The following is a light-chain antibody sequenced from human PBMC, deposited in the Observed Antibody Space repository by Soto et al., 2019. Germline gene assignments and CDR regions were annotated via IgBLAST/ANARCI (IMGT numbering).Light chain of an antibody. V-gene: IGKV1-5*01. CDR1: QSISNW. J-gene: IGKJ1*01. CDR2: DAS. Sequence: DIPMTQSPSTLSASVGDRVTITCRASQSISNWLAWYQQKPGKAPKLLLFDASRLESGVPSRFSGSGSGTEFTLTISSLQPDDFATYYCEQYDTHSTFGQGTKVEIK. CDR3: EQYDTHST.